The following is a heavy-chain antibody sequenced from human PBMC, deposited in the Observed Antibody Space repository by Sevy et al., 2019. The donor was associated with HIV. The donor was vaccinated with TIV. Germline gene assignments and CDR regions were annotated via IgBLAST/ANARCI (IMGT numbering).Heavy chain of an antibody. Sequence: GGSLRLSCAASGFTFSRYDMHWVRQATGKGLEWVSSIGTAGDTYYPGSVTGRFTISRENAKKSLYLQMNSLRARDTGVYYCARGTRYSGSYYLGDDAFDIWGQGAMVTVSS. CDR2: IGTAGDT. D-gene: IGHD1-26*01. J-gene: IGHJ3*02. V-gene: IGHV3-13*01. CDR3: ARGTRYSGSYYLGDDAFDI. CDR1: GFTFSRYD.